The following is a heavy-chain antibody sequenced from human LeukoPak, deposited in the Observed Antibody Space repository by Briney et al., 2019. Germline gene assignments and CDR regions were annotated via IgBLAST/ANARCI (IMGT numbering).Heavy chain of an antibody. CDR1: GFTFSNYG. V-gene: IGHV3-30*18. J-gene: IGHJ4*02. D-gene: IGHD3-16*01. Sequence: GGSLRLSCAASGFTFSNYGMHWVRQAPGKGLEWLAVISYDGSNKYYADSVKGRFTISRDNSKDTLYLQMNSLRAEDTAVYYCAKRNLGNIDYWGQGTLVTVSS. CDR2: ISYDGSNK. CDR3: AKRNLGNIDY.